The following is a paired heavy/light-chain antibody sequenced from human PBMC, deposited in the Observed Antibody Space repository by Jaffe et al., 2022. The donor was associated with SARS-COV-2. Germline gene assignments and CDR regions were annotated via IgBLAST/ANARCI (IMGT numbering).Heavy chain of an antibody. D-gene: IGHD3-3*01. CDR2: IKSKTDGGTT. Sequence: EVQLVESGGGLVKPGGSLRLSCAASGFTFSNAWMSWVRQAPGKGLEWVGRIKSKTDGGTTDYAAPVKGRFTISRDDSKNTLYLQMNSLKTEDTAVYYCTTDLEQNRYYDFLPFMDVWGQGTTVTVSS. V-gene: IGHV3-15*01. CDR1: GFTFSNAW. J-gene: IGHJ6*02. CDR3: TTDLEQNRYYDFLPFMDV.
Light chain of an antibody. V-gene: IGLV1-44*01. CDR1: SSNIGSNT. CDR3: AAWDDSLNGFWV. J-gene: IGLJ3*02. Sequence: QSVLTQPPSASGTPGQRVTISCSGSSSNIGSNTVNWYQQLPGTAPKLLIYSNNQRPSGVPDRFSGSKSGTSASLAISGLQSEDEADYYCAAWDDSLNGFWVFGGGTKLTVL. CDR2: SNN.